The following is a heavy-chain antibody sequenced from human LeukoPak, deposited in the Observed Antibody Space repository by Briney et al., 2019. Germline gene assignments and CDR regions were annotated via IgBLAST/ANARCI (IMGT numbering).Heavy chain of an antibody. D-gene: IGHD1-1*01. Sequence: SVKVSCKASGGTFSSYAISWVRQAPGQGLEWMGGIIPIFGTANYAQKFQGRVTITADESTSTAYMELSSLRSEDTAVYYCARVLERRLDYYYGMDVWGQGTTVTVSS. CDR2: IIPIFGTA. J-gene: IGHJ6*02. V-gene: IGHV1-69*13. CDR1: GGTFSSYA. CDR3: ARVLERRLDYYYGMDV.